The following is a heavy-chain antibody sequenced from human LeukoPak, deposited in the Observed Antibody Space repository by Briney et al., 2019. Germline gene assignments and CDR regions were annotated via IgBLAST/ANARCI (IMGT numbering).Heavy chain of an antibody. D-gene: IGHD3-3*01. CDR1: GFTFSSYW. Sequence: GSLRLSCAASGFTFSSYWMHWVRQAPGKGLVWVSRINSDGITTFYADSVKGRFTISRDNAKNTLYLQMNSLSAEDTAVYFCARGSGYAVLDYWGQGTLVTVSS. CDR3: ARGSGYAVLDY. V-gene: IGHV3-74*01. J-gene: IGHJ4*02. CDR2: INSDGITT.